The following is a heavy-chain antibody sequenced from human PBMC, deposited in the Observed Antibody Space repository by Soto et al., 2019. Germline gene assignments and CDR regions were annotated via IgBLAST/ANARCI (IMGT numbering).Heavy chain of an antibody. CDR2: ISAYNGNT. J-gene: IGHJ6*02. CDR1: CYTFTSYG. Sequence: SVKVSFKASCYTFTSYGISWVRQAPVQGLEWMGWISAYNGNTNYAQKLQGRVAMTTDTSTSTAYMELRSLRSDDKAVYYCARDVDDFWSGYYSYYYYGMDVWGQGTTVTVYS. CDR3: ARDVDDFWSGYYSYYYYGMDV. D-gene: IGHD3-3*01. V-gene: IGHV1-18*04.